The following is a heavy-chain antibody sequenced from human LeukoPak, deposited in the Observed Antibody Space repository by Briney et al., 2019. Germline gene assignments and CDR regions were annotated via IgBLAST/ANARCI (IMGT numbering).Heavy chain of an antibody. CDR2: IYTSGDT. V-gene: IGHV4-61*02. D-gene: IGHD3-22*01. CDR1: GDSISSDTYY. Sequence: SQTLSLTCTVSGDSISSDTYYWNWIRQSAGKGLEWIGRIYTSGDTYYNPSLKSRVTISVDTSKNQFSLKLTSVTAADAAMYYCAREYRSGYFYVHGAFDMWGQGTMVIVSS. CDR3: AREYRSGYFYVHGAFDM. J-gene: IGHJ3*02.